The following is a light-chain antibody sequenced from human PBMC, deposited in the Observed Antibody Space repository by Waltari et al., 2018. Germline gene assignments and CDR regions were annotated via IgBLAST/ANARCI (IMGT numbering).Light chain of an antibody. CDR1: SGHSSYA. CDR2: LNSDGSH. Sequence: QLVLTQSPSASASLGASVKLTCTLSSGHSSYAIAWNPQQPEKGPRYLMKLNSDGSHTKGDGIPDRFSGSSSGAERYLTISSLQSEDEADYYCQTWGTGVRVFGGGTKLTVL. CDR3: QTWGTGVRV. V-gene: IGLV4-69*01. J-gene: IGLJ3*02.